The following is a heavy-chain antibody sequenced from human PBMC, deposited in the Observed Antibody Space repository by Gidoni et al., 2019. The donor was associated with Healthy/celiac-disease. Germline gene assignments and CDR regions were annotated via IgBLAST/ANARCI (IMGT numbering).Heavy chain of an antibody. J-gene: IGHJ5*02. CDR3: VNFGLIAVAGSNWFDP. V-gene: IGHV3-64D*06. CDR1: GFTFSSYA. D-gene: IGHD6-19*01. Sequence: EVQLVESGGGLVQPGGSLRLSCSASGFTFSSYAMHWVRQAPGKGLEYVSAISSNGGSTYYADSVKGRFTISRDNSKNTLYLQMSSLRAEDTAVYYCVNFGLIAVAGSNWFDPWGQGTLVTVSS. CDR2: ISSNGGST.